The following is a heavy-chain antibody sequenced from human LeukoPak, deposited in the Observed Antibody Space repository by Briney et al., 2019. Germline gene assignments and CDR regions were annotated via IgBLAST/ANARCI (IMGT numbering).Heavy chain of an antibody. J-gene: IGHJ4*02. CDR3: VRDRDFYVFDY. CDR1: GFTFNAYW. D-gene: IGHD3-10*02. Sequence: PGGSLRLSCDASGFTFNAYWMAWVRQAPGKGLEWVANIMKDGGVKQYMDSVKGRFTISRDNAKNSLFLHMSSLGAEDTAVYYCVRDRDFYVFDYWGQGTLVTVSS. CDR2: IMKDGGVK. V-gene: IGHV3-7*01.